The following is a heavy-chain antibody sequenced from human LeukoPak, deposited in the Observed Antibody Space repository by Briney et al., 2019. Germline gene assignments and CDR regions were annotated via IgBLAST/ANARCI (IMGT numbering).Heavy chain of an antibody. V-gene: IGHV3-48*02. CDR3: AKDLVGTKATTWVY. J-gene: IGHJ4*02. D-gene: IGHD4-17*01. CDR2: ISSSSSTI. Sequence: GGSLRLSCAASEFTFGSYSMNWVRQAPGRGLEWVSYISSSSSTIYYAGSVKGRFTISRDNAKNSLYLQMNSLRDEDTAVYYCAKDLVGTKATTWVYWGQGTLVTVSS. CDR1: EFTFGSYS.